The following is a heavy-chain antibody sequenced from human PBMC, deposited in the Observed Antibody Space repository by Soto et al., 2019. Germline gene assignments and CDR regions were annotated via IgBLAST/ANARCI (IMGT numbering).Heavy chain of an antibody. CDR3: ARQPDDGDYGYYFEY. CDR1: GGSISPYY. Sequence: QVQLLESGPGLVNPSQTLSLSCTVSGGSISPYYWSWLRQSPGKGLEWLGYIYYTGTADYNPFLENRVTLSVDTSTNRFSLELTSVTAADTAVYYCARQPDDGDYGYYFEYWGPGILVTVSS. V-gene: IGHV4-59*01. CDR2: IYYTGTA. J-gene: IGHJ4*02. D-gene: IGHD4-17*01.